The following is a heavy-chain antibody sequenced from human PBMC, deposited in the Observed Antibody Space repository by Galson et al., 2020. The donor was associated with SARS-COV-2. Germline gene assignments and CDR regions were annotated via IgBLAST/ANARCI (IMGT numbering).Heavy chain of an antibody. CDR1: GLSFSNYS. V-gene: IGHV3-48*02. Sequence: GESLKISCGASGLSFSNYSMSWVRQAPGKGLEWVSYISSSSGTIFYADSVKGRFTISRDNANNSLYLQMNSLRDEDTAVYYCARLVYCSGRTCLLPMDVWGQGTAVTVSS. D-gene: IGHD2-15*01. CDR2: ISSSSGTI. CDR3: ARLVYCSGRTCLLPMDV. J-gene: IGHJ6*02.